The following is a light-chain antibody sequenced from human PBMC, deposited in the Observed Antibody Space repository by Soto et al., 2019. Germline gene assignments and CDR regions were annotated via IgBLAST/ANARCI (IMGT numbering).Light chain of an antibody. V-gene: IGKV3-15*01. Sequence: EIVMTQSPATLSVSPGERATLSCRASQSVRSNLAWYQQKPGQAPRLHLYGASTRATGSPARFSGSGSGTEFTLTISSLQSEDFAVYYCQQYNNWPPKTFGQGTKVDIK. CDR2: GAS. J-gene: IGKJ1*01. CDR1: QSVRSN. CDR3: QQYNNWPPKT.